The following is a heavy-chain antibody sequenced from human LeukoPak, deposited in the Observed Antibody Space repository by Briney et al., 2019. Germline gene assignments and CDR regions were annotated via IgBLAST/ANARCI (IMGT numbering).Heavy chain of an antibody. J-gene: IGHJ4*02. Sequence: GGSLRLSCAASGFTFSSYAMHWVRQAPGKGLEWVAVISYDGSNKYYADSVKGRFTISRDNAKNSLYLQMNSLRAEDTAVYYCARGQGYNWNDGGYFDYWGQGTLVTVSS. V-gene: IGHV3-30-3*01. D-gene: IGHD1-1*01. CDR3: ARGQGYNWNDGGYFDY. CDR2: ISYDGSNK. CDR1: GFTFSSYA.